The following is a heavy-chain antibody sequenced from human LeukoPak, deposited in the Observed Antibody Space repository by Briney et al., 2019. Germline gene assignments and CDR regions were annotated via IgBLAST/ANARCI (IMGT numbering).Heavy chain of an antibody. J-gene: IGHJ4*02. Sequence: ASVKVSCKASGYTFTSYYMHWVRQAPGQGLEWMGIINPSGGSTSYAQKFQGRVTMTRDTSTSTVYMELGSLRSEDTAVYYCSVRSAGTQIKYYFDYWGQGTLVTVSS. CDR1: GYTFTSYY. CDR2: INPSGGST. V-gene: IGHV1-46*01. CDR3: SVRSAGTQIKYYFDY. D-gene: IGHD6-13*01.